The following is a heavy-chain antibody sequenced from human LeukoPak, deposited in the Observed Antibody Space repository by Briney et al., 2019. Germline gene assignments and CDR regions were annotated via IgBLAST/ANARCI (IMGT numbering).Heavy chain of an antibody. CDR3: ARALRGYSYPLGY. CDR2: MDPNSGNT. CDR1: GYTFTSYD. D-gene: IGHD5-18*01. V-gene: IGHV1-8*01. J-gene: IGHJ4*02. Sequence: GASVKVSCKASGYTFTSYDINWVRQATGQGLEWMGWMDPNSGNTGYAQKFQGRVTMTRNTSINTAYMELSSLRSEDTAVYYCARALRGYSYPLGYWGQGTLVTVSS.